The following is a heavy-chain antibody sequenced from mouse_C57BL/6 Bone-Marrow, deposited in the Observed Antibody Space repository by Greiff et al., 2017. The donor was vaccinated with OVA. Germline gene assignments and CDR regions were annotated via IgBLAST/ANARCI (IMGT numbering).Heavy chain of an antibody. J-gene: IGHJ1*03. CDR2: IRNKANGYTT. CDR3: ARTYYSNWYFDV. Sequence: EVKLVESGGGLVQPGGSLSLSCAASGFTFTDYYMSWVRQPPGKALEWLGFIRNKANGYTTEYSASVKGRFTISRDNSQSILYLQMNALRAEDSATYYCARTYYSNWYFDVWGTGTTVTVSS. V-gene: IGHV7-3*01. D-gene: IGHD2-5*01. CDR1: GFTFTDYY.